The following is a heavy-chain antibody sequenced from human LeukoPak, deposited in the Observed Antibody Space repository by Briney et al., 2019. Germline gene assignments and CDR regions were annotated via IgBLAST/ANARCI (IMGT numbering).Heavy chain of an antibody. V-gene: IGHV3-21*01. Sequence: GGSLRLSCAASGFTFTTYSMNWVRQAPGNGLEWVSSITSSSTSMYYADSVKGRFTISRDNAKNSLYLQMISLRDEDTAVYYCARQLSGITGYTYGRGIDYWGQGTLVTVSS. CDR1: GFTFTTYS. CDR3: ARQLSGITGYTYGRGIDY. J-gene: IGHJ4*02. CDR2: ITSSSTSM. D-gene: IGHD5-18*01.